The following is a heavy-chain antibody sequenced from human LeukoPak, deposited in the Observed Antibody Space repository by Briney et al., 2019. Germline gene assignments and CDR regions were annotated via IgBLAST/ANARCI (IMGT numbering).Heavy chain of an antibody. CDR3: ARGGGYCNSISCYFDF. V-gene: IGHV1-46*01. CDR2: INPSGGST. CDR1: GYTFTSYY. Sequence: ASVKVSCKASGYTFTSYYMHWVRQAPGQGLEWMGIINPSGGSTSYAQKFQGRVTMTRDTSTSTVYMELSSLRSEDTAVYYCARGGGYCNSISCYFDFWGQGTLVTVSS. J-gene: IGHJ4*02. D-gene: IGHD2-2*01.